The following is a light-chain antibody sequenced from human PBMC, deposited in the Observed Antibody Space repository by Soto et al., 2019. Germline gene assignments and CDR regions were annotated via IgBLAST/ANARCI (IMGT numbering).Light chain of an antibody. CDR3: QHYNSYSEA. Sequence: DIPMTQAPSALSASVRERVTITCRASRSISDWLAWYQQKPGKAPELLIFDASNLKSGVSSRFSGSGSGTEFTLTISSLQPDDFATYYCQHYNSYSEAFGQGAKVDI. CDR2: DAS. CDR1: RSISDW. J-gene: IGKJ1*01. V-gene: IGKV1-5*01.